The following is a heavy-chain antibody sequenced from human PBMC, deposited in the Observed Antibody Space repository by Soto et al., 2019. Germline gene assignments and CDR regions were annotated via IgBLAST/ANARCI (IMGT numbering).Heavy chain of an antibody. D-gene: IGHD3-16*01. CDR2: ISYSGST. V-gene: IGHV4-59*11. J-gene: IGHJ4*02. CDR1: GASMSSHY. CDR3: ASAAPDASVGY. Sequence: SETLSLTCTVSGASMSSHYWTWLRQSPGKGLEWIGYISYSGSTYYNPSHKSRVTISADTSRNQFSLKLSAVISADPAVYYCASAAPDASVGYWGQGTLVTVSS.